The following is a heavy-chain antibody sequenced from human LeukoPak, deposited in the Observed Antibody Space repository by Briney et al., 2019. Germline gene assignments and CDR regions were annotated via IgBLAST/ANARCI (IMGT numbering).Heavy chain of an antibody. CDR3: AREIAAAGNIYYYYGMDV. Sequence: ASVKVSCKASGYTFTGYYMHWVRQAPGQGLEWMGWINPNSGGTNYAQKLQGRVTMTTDTSTSTAYMELRSLRSDDTAVYYCAREIAAAGNIYYYYGMDVWGQGTTVTVSS. D-gene: IGHD6-13*01. CDR1: GYTFTGYY. CDR2: INPNSGGT. J-gene: IGHJ6*02. V-gene: IGHV1-2*02.